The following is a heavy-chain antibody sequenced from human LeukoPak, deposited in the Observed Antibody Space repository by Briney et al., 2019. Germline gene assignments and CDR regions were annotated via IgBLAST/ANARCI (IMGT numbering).Heavy chain of an antibody. CDR1: EFSVGSNY. V-gene: IGHV3-66*01. CDR3: ARGPSAYHNT. J-gene: IGHJ4*02. Sequence: TGGSLRLSCAASEFSVGSNYMTWVRQAPGKGLEWGSLIYSGGSTYYADSVKGRFTISRDNSKNTLYLQMNSLRAEDTAVYYCARGPSAYHNTGGQGTLVTVSS. D-gene: IGHD3-22*01. CDR2: IYSGGST.